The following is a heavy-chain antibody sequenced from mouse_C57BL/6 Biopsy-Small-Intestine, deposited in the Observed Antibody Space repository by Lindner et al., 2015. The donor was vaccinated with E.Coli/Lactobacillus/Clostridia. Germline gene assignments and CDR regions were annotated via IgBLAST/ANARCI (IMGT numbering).Heavy chain of an antibody. CDR1: GFTFNTYA. Sequence: VQLQESGGGLVQPKGSLKLSCAASGFTFNTYAMHWVRQAPGKGLEWVARIRSKSSNYATYYADSVKDRFTISRDDSQSMLYLQMNNLKTEDTAMYYCVRSSYYGSSALPWYFDVWGTGTTVTVSS. D-gene: IGHD1-1*01. V-gene: IGHV10-3*01. J-gene: IGHJ1*03. CDR3: VRSSYYGSSALPWYFDV. CDR2: IRSKSSNYAT.